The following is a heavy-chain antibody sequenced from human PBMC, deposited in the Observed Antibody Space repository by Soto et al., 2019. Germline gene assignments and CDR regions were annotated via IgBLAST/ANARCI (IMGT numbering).Heavy chain of an antibody. CDR1: GFTFSSYG. V-gene: IGHV3-30*18. J-gene: IGHJ4*02. D-gene: IGHD3-10*01. CDR3: AKCSSGYGSGSVDY. Sequence: QVQLVESGGGVVQPGRSLRLSCAASGFTFSSYGMHWVRQAPGKGLEWVAVISYDGSNKYYADSVKGRFTISRDNSKNTLYLQMNSLRAEDTAVYYCAKCSSGYGSGSVDYWGQGTLVTVSS. CDR2: ISYDGSNK.